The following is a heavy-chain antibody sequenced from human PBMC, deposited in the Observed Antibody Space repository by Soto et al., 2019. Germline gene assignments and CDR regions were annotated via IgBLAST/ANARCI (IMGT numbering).Heavy chain of an antibody. CDR1: GGTFSSYT. J-gene: IGHJ6*02. CDR2: IIPILGIA. V-gene: IGHV1-69*02. Sequence: QVQLVQSGAEVKKPGSSVKVSCKASGGTFSSYTISWVRQAPGQGLEWMGRIIPILGIANYAQKFQGRVTITADKSTSTAYIERSSLRSEDTAVYYCARVGTAGYYYYGMDVWGQGTTVTVSS. CDR3: ARVGTAGYYYYGMDV. D-gene: IGHD3-9*01.